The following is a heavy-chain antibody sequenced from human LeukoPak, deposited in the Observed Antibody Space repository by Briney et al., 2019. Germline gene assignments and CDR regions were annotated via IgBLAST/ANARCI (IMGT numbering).Heavy chain of an antibody. D-gene: IGHD6-13*01. Sequence: GRSLRLSCAASGFTFSSYAMHWVRQAPGKGLEWVAVISYDGSNKYYADSVKGRFTISRDNSKNTLYLQMNSLRAEDTAVYYCVREHSSSWWSFDYWGQGTLVTVSS. CDR3: VREHSSSWWSFDY. CDR1: GFTFSSYA. CDR2: ISYDGSNK. V-gene: IGHV3-30-3*01. J-gene: IGHJ4*02.